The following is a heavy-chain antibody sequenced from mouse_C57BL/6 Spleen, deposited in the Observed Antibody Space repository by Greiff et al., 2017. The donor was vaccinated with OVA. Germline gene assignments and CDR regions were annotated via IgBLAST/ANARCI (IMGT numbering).Heavy chain of an antibody. CDR2: IDPSDSET. J-gene: IGHJ2*01. Sequence: QVQLQQPGAELVRPGSSVKLSCKASGYTFTSYWMHWVKQRPIQGLEWIGNIDPSDSETHYNQKFKDKATLTVDKSSSTAYMQLSSLTSEDSAVYDCARKGTAPYYFDYWGQGTTLTVSS. CDR3: ARKGTAPYYFDY. V-gene: IGHV1-52*01. D-gene: IGHD3-1*01. CDR1: GYTFTSYW.